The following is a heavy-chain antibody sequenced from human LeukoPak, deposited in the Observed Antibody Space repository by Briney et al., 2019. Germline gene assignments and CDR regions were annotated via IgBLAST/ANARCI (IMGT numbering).Heavy chain of an antibody. D-gene: IGHD3-10*01. CDR2: ISDSGGNT. CDR1: GFTFNTYA. J-gene: IGHJ4*02. V-gene: IGHV3-23*01. CDR3: AKDPYYYGSGTQLGGY. Sequence: GGSLRLSCAASGFTFNTYAMSWVRQAPWERLQWVSGISDSGGNTYYADSVRGRFTISRDNSKNTLYLQMNSLRAEDTAVYYCAKDPYYYGSGTQLGGYWGQGTLVTVSS.